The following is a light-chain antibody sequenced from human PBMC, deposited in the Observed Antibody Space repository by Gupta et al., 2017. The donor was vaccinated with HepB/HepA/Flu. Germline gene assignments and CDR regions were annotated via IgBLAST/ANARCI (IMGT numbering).Light chain of an antibody. CDR3: CSDAGSAYV. Sequence: QSALTQPASVSGSPGQSITISCTGTSSDVGSYNLVSWYQQHPGKAPKLIIYEVSKRPSEVSNRFSGSKSGNTASLTISGLQAEDEAYYYCCSDAGSAYVFGTGTKVTVL. CDR1: SSDVGSYNL. CDR2: EVS. V-gene: IGLV2-23*02. J-gene: IGLJ1*01.